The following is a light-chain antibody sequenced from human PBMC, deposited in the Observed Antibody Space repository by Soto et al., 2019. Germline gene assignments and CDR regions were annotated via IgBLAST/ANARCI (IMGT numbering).Light chain of an antibody. V-gene: IGKV3-11*01. CDR2: GAF. Sequence: EIVLTQSPATLSLSPVERATLSCRASPSVTNFLAWYQQKPGQAPRLLIYGAFNRATGIPARFSGSGSGTDFTLTIRSLEPEDSAIYYCQQRNIWPPVTFGQGTRLEIK. CDR3: QQRNIWPPVT. J-gene: IGKJ5*01. CDR1: PSVTNF.